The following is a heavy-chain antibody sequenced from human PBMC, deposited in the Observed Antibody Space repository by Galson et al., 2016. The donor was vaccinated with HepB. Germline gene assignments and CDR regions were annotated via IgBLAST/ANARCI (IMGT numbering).Heavy chain of an antibody. CDR2: ISGSGAST. J-gene: IGHJ4*02. CDR1: GFTFSNYD. V-gene: IGHV3-23*01. CDR3: ARHFSGSY. Sequence: SLRLSCAASGFTFSNYDMSWVRQAPGRGLEWVSGISGSGASTTYADSVKGQFTISRDNSKNALHLQMNSLRAEDTAMYFCARHFSGSYLGQGTLVTVSS. D-gene: IGHD3-22*01.